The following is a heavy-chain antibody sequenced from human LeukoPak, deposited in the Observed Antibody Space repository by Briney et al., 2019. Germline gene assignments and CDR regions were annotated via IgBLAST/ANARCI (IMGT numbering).Heavy chain of an antibody. J-gene: IGHJ4*02. D-gene: IGHD3-10*01. CDR2: ISYDGGEA. Sequence: GGSLRLSCAASGFTFSSYAMSWVRQAPGKGLEWVAVISYDGGEAYYADSVKGRFIIFRDNSMNSLYLQMNSLRDEDTAVYYCAKEGGSGRYFDYWGQGTLVTVSS. CDR1: GFTFSSYA. V-gene: IGHV3-30-3*01. CDR3: AKEGGSGRYFDY.